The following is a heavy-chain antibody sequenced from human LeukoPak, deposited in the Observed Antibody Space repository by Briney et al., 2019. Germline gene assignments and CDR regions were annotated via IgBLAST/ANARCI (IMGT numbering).Heavy chain of an antibody. D-gene: IGHD3-10*01. J-gene: IGHJ2*01. Sequence: GWSLRLSCAASGFNVSNHYMSWVRQAPAKGLEWVSIIYSGGTTHHAASVKGRFNISRDTSKNTLYLQMNSLRDEDTAVYFCVRGQAYYGSGSYSWYFDVWGRGTLVAVSS. CDR3: VRGQAYYGSGSYSWYFDV. CDR2: IYSGGTT. V-gene: IGHV3-66*01. CDR1: GFNVSNHY.